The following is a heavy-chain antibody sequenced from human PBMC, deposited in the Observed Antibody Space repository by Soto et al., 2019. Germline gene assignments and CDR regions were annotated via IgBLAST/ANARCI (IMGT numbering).Heavy chain of an antibody. D-gene: IGHD4-4*01. V-gene: IGHV3-7*01. J-gene: IGHJ4*02. CDR3: ASSAYSKNGY. Sequence: EVQLVESGGGLVQPGGSLRLSCAASGFTFSSYWMSWVRQAPGKGLEWVANIKPDGSEKYYVDSVKGRFTISRDNAKNSLYLQTNSLRAEDTAVYFCASSAYSKNGYCGQGTLVTVSS. CDR1: GFTFSSYW. CDR2: IKPDGSEK.